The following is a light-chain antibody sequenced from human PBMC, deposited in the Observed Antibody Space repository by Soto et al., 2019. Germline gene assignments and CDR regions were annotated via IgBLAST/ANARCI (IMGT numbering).Light chain of an antibody. Sequence: EIVMTQSPVTLSVSPGERATLSCRASQSVSSKLAWYQQKPGQAPRLLIYGASTRATGIPARFSGSGSGTEFTLSISSLQSEDCAVYYCQQYNNWPQTFGKGTKLEIK. J-gene: IGKJ2*01. CDR2: GAS. CDR3: QQYNNWPQT. V-gene: IGKV3-15*01. CDR1: QSVSSK.